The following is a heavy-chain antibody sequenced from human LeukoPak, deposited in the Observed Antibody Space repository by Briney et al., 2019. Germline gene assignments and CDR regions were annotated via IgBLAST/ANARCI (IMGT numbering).Heavy chain of an antibody. CDR1: GFTFNNYW. CDR3: ARQLGGSGSY. Sequence: PGGSLRPSCAASGFTFNNYWMSWVRQAPGKGLEWVANIKQDGSEIYYVDSVKGRFTISRDNTKNSVYPQMNSLRAEDTAVYYCARQLGGSGSYWGQGTLVTVSS. J-gene: IGHJ4*02. CDR2: IKQDGSEI. V-gene: IGHV3-7*01. D-gene: IGHD3-10*01.